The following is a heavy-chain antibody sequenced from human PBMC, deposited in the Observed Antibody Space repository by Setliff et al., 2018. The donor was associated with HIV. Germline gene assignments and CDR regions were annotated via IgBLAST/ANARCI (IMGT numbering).Heavy chain of an antibody. CDR3: AMGSSGYPFDY. V-gene: IGHV4-59*08. D-gene: IGHD3-22*01. CDR2: IYYNGNT. Sequence: SETLSLTCTVSGGSISTYYWSWIRQPPGKGLEWIGLIYYNGNTNYSPSLKSRVTISVDSSKNQFPLKLTSVTAADAAVYFCAMGSSGYPFDYWGQGSLVTVSS. J-gene: IGHJ4*02. CDR1: GGSISTYY.